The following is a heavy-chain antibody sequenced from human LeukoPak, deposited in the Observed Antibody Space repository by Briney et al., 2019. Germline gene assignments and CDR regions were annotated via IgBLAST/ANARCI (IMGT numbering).Heavy chain of an antibody. D-gene: IGHD3-3*01. CDR2: INAGNGNT. V-gene: IGHV1-3*01. J-gene: IGHJ6*02. Sequence: ASVKVSCKASGYTFTSYAMHWVRQAPGQRLEWMGWINAGNGNTKYSQKFQGRVTITRDTSASTAYMELSSLRPEDTAVYYCARDRLRFLEWLFRYGMDVWGQGTTVTVSS. CDR3: ARDRLRFLEWLFRYGMDV. CDR1: GYTFTSYA.